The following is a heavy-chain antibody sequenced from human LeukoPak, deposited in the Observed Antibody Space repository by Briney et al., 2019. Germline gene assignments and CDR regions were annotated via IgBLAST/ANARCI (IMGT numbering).Heavy chain of an antibody. D-gene: IGHD3-22*01. CDR3: ARDQGYYDSSGPGG. CDR1: GFTFSSYA. V-gene: IGHV3-30-3*01. CDR2: ISYDGSNK. J-gene: IGHJ4*02. Sequence: GRSLRLSCAASGFTFSSYAMHWVRQAPGKGLEWVAVISYDGSNKYYADSVKGRFTISRDNSKNTLYLQMNSLRAEDTAVYYCARDQGYYDSSGPGGWGQGTLSPSPQ.